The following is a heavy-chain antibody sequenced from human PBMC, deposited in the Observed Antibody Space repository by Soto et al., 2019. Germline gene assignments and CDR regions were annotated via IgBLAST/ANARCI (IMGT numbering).Heavy chain of an antibody. J-gene: IGHJ5*02. CDR3: ARGGYYGSGSYWFDP. D-gene: IGHD3-10*01. V-gene: IGHV3-11*01. CDR2: ISSSGSSK. CDR1: GFTFSDYY. Sequence: PGGSLRLSCAASGFTFSDYYMSWVRQAPGKGLEWVSYISSSGSSKYYADSVKGRFTISRDNAKNSLYLQVNSLRAEDTAVYYCARGGYYGSGSYWFDPWGQGXLVTVYS.